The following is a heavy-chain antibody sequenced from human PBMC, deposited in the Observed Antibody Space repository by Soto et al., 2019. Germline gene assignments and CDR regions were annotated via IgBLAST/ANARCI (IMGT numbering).Heavy chain of an antibody. V-gene: IGHV5-51*01. D-gene: IGHD3-10*01. CDR2: IYPGDSDT. J-gene: IGHJ6*02. CDR1: GYSFTTYW. Sequence: RGESLKISCKGSGYSFTTYWIAWGRQMPGKVLEWMGIIYPGDSDTKYSPSFQGQVTISADKSISTAYLQWRSLEASDTAMYYCARSGSGIYERSKYYFYGMDVWGQGTTVTVSS. CDR3: ARSGSGIYERSKYYFYGMDV.